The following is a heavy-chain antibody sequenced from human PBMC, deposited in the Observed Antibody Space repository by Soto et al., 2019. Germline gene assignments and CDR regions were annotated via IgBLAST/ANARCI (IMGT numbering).Heavy chain of an antibody. CDR2: ISSSSSTI. V-gene: IGHV3-48*02. J-gene: IGHJ6*02. D-gene: IGHD3-10*01. CDR1: GFTFSSYS. Sequence: SGGSLRLSCAASGFTFSSYSMNWVRQAPGKGLEWVSYISSSSSTIYYADSVKGRFTISRDNAKNSLYLQMNSLRDEDTAMYYCARDLNVMVRGVIIYYYYGMDVWGQGTTVTVSS. CDR3: ARDLNVMVRGVIIYYYYGMDV.